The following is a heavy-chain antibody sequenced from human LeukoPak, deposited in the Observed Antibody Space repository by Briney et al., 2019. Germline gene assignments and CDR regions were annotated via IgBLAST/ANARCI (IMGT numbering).Heavy chain of an antibody. D-gene: IGHD6-19*01. CDR3: ARSVFGSGWYIDY. J-gene: IGHJ4*02. V-gene: IGHV5-51*01. CDR1: GYTFTSYW. CDR2: IYPGDSDT. Sequence: GESLKISCKGSGYTFTSYWIGWVRQMPGKGLGWMGIIYPGDSDTRYSPSFQGQVTISADKSISTAYLQWSSLKASDTAMYYCARSVFGSGWYIDYWGQGTLVTVSS.